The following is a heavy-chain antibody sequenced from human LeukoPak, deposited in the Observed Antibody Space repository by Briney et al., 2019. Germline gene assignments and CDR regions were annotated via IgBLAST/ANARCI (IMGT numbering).Heavy chain of an antibody. CDR2: IYHSGST. CDR3: ARGIRSQRELLLGPPDY. CDR1: GGSISSGGYY. V-gene: IGHV4-30-2*01. Sequence: SQTLSLTCTVSGGSISSGGYYWSWIRQPPGKGLEWIGYIYHSGSTYYNPSPKSRVTISVDRPKNQFSLKLSSVTAADTAVYYCARGIRSQRELLLGPPDYWGQGTLVTVSS. D-gene: IGHD3-10*01. J-gene: IGHJ4*02.